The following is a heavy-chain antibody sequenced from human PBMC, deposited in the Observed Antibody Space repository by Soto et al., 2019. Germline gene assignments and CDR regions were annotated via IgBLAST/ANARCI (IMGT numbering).Heavy chain of an antibody. V-gene: IGHV3-15*07. D-gene: IGHD3-9*01. J-gene: IGHJ6*03. CDR1: GFTFSNAW. CDR2: IKSKIDGGTT. Sequence: GGSLRLSCVGSGFTFSNAWMNWVRQAPGKGLEWVGRIKSKIDGGTTDYAAPVKGRFTISKDDSKNTVYLQMNSLKTEDTAVYHCARGVPNYDILTNMDVWGKGTTVTVSS. CDR3: ARGVPNYDILTNMDV.